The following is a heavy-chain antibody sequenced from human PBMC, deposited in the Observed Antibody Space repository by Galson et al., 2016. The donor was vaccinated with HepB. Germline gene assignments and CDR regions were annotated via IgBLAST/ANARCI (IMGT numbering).Heavy chain of an antibody. D-gene: IGHD3-10*01. Sequence: SVKVSCKASGYTFTSYYAQWMRQAPGQGLEWMGIINPSGGSTYYAQNLQGRVTVTRDTSTSTVYMELSSLKSEDTAVYYCARGMVRGVSITCFDYWGQGTLVTVSS. V-gene: IGHV1-46*03. CDR3: ARGMVRGVSITCFDY. CDR2: INPSGGST. J-gene: IGHJ4*02. CDR1: GYTFTSYY.